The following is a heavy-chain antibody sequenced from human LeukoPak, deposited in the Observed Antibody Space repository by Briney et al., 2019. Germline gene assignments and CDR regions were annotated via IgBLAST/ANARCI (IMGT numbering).Heavy chain of an antibody. J-gene: IGHJ6*02. CDR1: GFTFSSYA. Sequence: GGSLRLSCAASGFTFSSYAMSWVRQAPGKGLEWVSAISGSGGSTHYADSVKGRFTISRDNSKNTLYLQMTSLRAEDTAVYYCAKGPSTYYYYGMDVWGQGTTVTVSS. CDR3: AKGPSTYYYYGMDV. CDR2: ISGSGGST. V-gene: IGHV3-23*01. D-gene: IGHD5/OR15-5a*01.